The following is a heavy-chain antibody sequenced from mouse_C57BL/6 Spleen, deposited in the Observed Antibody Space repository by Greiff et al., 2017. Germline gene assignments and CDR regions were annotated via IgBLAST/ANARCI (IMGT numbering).Heavy chain of an antibody. CDR3: ASTVVPDWYFDV. CDR2: INPSSGYT. V-gene: IGHV1-7*01. D-gene: IGHD1-1*01. Sequence: QVQLQQSGAELAKPGASVKLSCKASGYTFTSYWMRWVKQRPGQGLEWIGYINPSSGYTKYNQKFKDKATLTADKSSSTAYMQLSSLTYEDSAVYYCASTVVPDWYFDVWGTGTTVTVSS. J-gene: IGHJ1*03. CDR1: GYTFTSYW.